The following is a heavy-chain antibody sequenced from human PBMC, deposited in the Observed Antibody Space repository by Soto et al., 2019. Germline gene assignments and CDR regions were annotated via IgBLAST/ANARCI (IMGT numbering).Heavy chain of an antibody. CDR2: ITRGGSII. J-gene: IGHJ4*02. CDR1: GFTFSSYE. D-gene: IGHD3-3*01. CDR3: ASVWSGYSGAQY. V-gene: IGHV3-48*03. Sequence: LRLSCAASGFTFSSYEMIWVRQAPGEGLECLSYITRGGSIIHYADSVKGRFTISRDNAKNSLYLQMNSLRAEDSAVYYCASVWSGYSGAQYWGQGTLVTVSS.